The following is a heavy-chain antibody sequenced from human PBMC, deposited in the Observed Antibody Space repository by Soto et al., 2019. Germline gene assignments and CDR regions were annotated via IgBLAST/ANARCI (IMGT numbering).Heavy chain of an antibody. Sequence: QVQLVQSGAEVKKPGSSVKVSCRASGGTFNNFAISWVRQAPGQGLEWMGGIIPLFSKTNSAQKFQGRVTFTADDSTSTAYMELGSLRSDDTAVYYCAKDQGWVTDSYFYYGMDVWGQGTTVTVSS. CDR3: AKDQGWVTDSYFYYGMDV. D-gene: IGHD2-21*02. V-gene: IGHV1-69*01. J-gene: IGHJ6*02. CDR1: GGTFNNFA. CDR2: IIPLFSKT.